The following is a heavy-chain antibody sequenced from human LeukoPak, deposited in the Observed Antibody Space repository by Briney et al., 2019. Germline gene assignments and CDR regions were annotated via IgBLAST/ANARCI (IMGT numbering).Heavy chain of an antibody. CDR3: ASYCSSTSCYTGPLDAFDI. V-gene: IGHV3-9*01. CDR1: GFIFDDYA. CDR2: ISWNSNNI. D-gene: IGHD2-2*02. Sequence: PGRPLRLSCAASGFIFDDYAMHWVRQAPGKGLEWVSGISWNSNNIDYADSVKGRFTISRDNAKNSLYLQMNSLRAEDTAVYYCASYCSSTSCYTGPLDAFDIWGQGTMVTVSS. J-gene: IGHJ3*02.